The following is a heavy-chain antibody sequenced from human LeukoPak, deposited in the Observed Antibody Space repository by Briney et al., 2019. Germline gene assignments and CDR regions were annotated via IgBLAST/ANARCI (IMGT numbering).Heavy chain of an antibody. CDR2: INHSGST. Sequence: PSETLSLTRAVYGGSFSGYYWSWIRQPPGKGLEWIGEINHSGSTNYNPSLKSRVTISVDTSKNQFSLKLSSVTAADTAVYYCARSGGYSGYDIDYWGQGTLVTVSS. CDR3: ARSGGYSGYDIDY. V-gene: IGHV4-34*01. J-gene: IGHJ4*02. D-gene: IGHD5-12*01. CDR1: GGSFSGYY.